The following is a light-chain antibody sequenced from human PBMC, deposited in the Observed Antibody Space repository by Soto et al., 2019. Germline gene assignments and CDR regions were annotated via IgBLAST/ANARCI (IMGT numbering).Light chain of an antibody. CDR3: SSYISRSSLYV. Sequence: QSALTQPASVSGSPGQSITISCTGTNSDVGGYNFVSWYQQHPGKAPKLMIHEVSNRPSGVSNRFSGSKSGNTASLTISGLQAEDEADYYCSSYISRSSLYVFGTGTKLTVL. CDR1: NSDVGGYNF. CDR2: EVS. J-gene: IGLJ1*01. V-gene: IGLV2-14*01.